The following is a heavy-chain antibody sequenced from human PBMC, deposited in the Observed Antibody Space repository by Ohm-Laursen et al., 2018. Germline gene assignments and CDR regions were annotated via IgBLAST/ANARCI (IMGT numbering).Heavy chain of an antibody. Sequence: SVKVSCKASGYTFTSYGISWVRQAPGQGLEWMGWISAYNGNTNYAQKLQGRVTMTTDTSTGTAYMELRSLRSDDTAVYYCAREGDIVLMVYALGMDVWGQGTTVTVSS. D-gene: IGHD2-8*01. CDR1: GYTFTSYG. CDR2: ISAYNGNT. V-gene: IGHV1-18*01. CDR3: AREGDIVLMVYALGMDV. J-gene: IGHJ6*02.